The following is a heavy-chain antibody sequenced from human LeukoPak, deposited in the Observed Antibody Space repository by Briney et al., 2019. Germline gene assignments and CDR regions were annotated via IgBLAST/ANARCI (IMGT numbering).Heavy chain of an antibody. V-gene: IGHV4-61*02. CDR1: GGSISSGSYY. D-gene: IGHD6-19*01. CDR3: AREQWLVPRYYCYYMDV. J-gene: IGHJ6*03. CDR2: IYTSGST. Sequence: SETLSLTCTVSGGSISSGSYYWSWIRQPAGKGLEWIGRIYTSGSTNYNPSLKSRVTISVDTSKNQFSLKLSSVTAADTAVYYCAREQWLVPRYYCYYMDVWGKGTTVTIS.